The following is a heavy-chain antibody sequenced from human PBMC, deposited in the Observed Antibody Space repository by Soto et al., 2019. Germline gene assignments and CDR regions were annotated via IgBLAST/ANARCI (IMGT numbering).Heavy chain of an antibody. V-gene: IGHV4-34*01. CDR2: INHSGST. CDR1: EGTSGDFC. J-gene: IGHJ4*01. CDR3: ARVRSDDYVLGSQGYDLDY. D-gene: IGHD3-16*01. Sequence: VVEGTSGDFCGSCIRQTTGRGLEWIGEINHSGSTNYNPSLKSRVSISADTSKNQLSLKLTSVTAADTAVYYCARVRSDDYVLGSQGYDLDYWGHGTLVTGSS.